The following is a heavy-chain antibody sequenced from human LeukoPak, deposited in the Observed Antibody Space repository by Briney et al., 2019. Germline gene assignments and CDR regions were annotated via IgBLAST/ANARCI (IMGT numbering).Heavy chain of an antibody. Sequence: PGGSLRLSCAASGFTFSSYAMSWVRQAPGKGLEWVSAISGSGGSTYYADSVKGRFTISRDNSKNTLYLQMNSLRAEDTAVYYCAKDDNFWSGYYTGIYFDYWGQGTLVTVSS. CDR3: AKDDNFWSGYYTGIYFDY. J-gene: IGHJ4*02. CDR1: GFTFSSYA. CDR2: ISGSGGST. V-gene: IGHV3-23*01. D-gene: IGHD3-3*01.